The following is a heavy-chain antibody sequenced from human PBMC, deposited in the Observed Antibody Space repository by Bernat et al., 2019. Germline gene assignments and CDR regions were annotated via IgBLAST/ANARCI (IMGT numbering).Heavy chain of an antibody. CDR3: AKDDSGSYYYYSGMDV. J-gene: IGHJ6*02. V-gene: IGHV3-30*18. CDR1: GFTFSSYG. Sequence: QVQLVESGGGVVQPGRSLRLPCAASGFTFSSYGMHWVRQAPGKGLEWVAVISYDGSNKYYADSVKGRFTISRDNSKNTLYLQMNSLRAEDTAVYYCAKDDSGSYYYYSGMDVWGQGTTVTVSS. CDR2: ISYDGSNK. D-gene: IGHD1-26*01.